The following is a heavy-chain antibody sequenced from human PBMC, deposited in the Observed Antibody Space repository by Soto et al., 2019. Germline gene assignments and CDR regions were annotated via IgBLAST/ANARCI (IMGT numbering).Heavy chain of an antibody. J-gene: IGHJ4*02. V-gene: IGHV4-59*08. Sequence: PSETLSLTCTVSGGSISSYYWSWIRQPPGKGLEWIGYIYYSGSTNYNPSLKSRVTISVDTSKNQFSLKLSSVTAADTAVYYCARLWNSDILTGYYAFFDYWGQGTLVTVSS. CDR1: GGSISSYY. D-gene: IGHD3-9*01. CDR3: ARLWNSDILTGYYAFFDY. CDR2: IYYSGST.